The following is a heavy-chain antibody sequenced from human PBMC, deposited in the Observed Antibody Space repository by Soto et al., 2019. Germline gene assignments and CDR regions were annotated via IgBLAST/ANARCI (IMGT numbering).Heavy chain of an antibody. V-gene: IGHV4-59*08. D-gene: IGHD6-13*01. J-gene: IGHJ5*02. Sequence: SEALSLTCTVSGGSISGGYWSWLRQPPGKGLEWIGYIYNIGSTNYNPSLRSRVTMSIDTSQEQFSLKVSSVTAADMAMYYCARPKTIGAAAGKGWFDPWGQGTLVT. CDR3: ARPKTIGAAAGKGWFDP. CDR2: IYNIGST. CDR1: GGSISGGY.